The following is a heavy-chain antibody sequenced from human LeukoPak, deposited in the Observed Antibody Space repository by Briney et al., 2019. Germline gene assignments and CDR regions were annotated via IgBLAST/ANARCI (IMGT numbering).Heavy chain of an antibody. CDR2: INPNSGSR. Sequence: GASVTVSFKSFGHTFTFYYMHWVRQAPGHGLEWMGWINPNSGSRSYAQKFQGRVTMTRDTSISTAYMELSRLKSDDTAVYYCARGDGYSYGYLGYWGQGTLVTVSS. CDR1: GHTFTFYY. CDR3: ARGDGYSYGYLGY. J-gene: IGHJ4*02. D-gene: IGHD5-18*01. V-gene: IGHV1-2*02.